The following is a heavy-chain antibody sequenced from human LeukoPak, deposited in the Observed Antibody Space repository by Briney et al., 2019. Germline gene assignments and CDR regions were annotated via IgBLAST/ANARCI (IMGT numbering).Heavy chain of an antibody. CDR3: AKEYYDFWSGYPHDY. CDR2: INYSGTDT. D-gene: IGHD3-3*01. Sequence: GGTLRLSCAASGFIFSNYGMTWVRQAPGKGLEWVSIINYSGTDTYYADSVKGRFTISRDNSKNTLYLQMNSLRAEDTAVYYCAKEYYDFWSGYPHDYWGQGTLVTVSS. V-gene: IGHV3-23*01. J-gene: IGHJ4*02. CDR1: GFIFSNYG.